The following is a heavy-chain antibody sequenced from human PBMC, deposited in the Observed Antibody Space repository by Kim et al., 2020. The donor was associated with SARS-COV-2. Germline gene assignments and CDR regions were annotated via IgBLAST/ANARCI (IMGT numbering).Heavy chain of an antibody. V-gene: IGHV3-13*05. CDR1: GFTFSSYD. Sequence: GGSLRLSCAASGFTFSSYDMHWVRQATGKGLEWVSAIGTAGDPYYPGSVKGRFTISRENAKNSLYLQMNSLRAGDTAVYYCARSPLRDGYNSEWGWYFDLWGRGTLVTVSS. J-gene: IGHJ2*01. CDR2: IGTAGDP. CDR3: ARSPLRDGYNSEWGWYFDL. D-gene: IGHD5-12*01.